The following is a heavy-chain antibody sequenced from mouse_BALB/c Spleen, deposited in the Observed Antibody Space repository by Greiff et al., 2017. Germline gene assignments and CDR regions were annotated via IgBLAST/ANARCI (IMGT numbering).Heavy chain of an antibody. V-gene: IGHV2-6-7*01. J-gene: IGHJ1*01. CDR1: GFSFTGYG. CDR2: IWGDGST. D-gene: IGHD1-1*01. Sequence: VMLVESGPGLVAPSQSLSITCTVSGFSFTGYGVNWVRQPPGKGLEWLGMIWGDGSTDYNSALKSRLSISKDNSKSQVFLKMNSLQTDDTARYYCARDGSSHWYFDVWGAGTTVTVSS. CDR3: ARDGSSHWYFDV.